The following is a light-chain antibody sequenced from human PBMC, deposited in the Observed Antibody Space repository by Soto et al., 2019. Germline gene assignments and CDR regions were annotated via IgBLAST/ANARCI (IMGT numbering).Light chain of an antibody. Sequence: EVVLTQSPGTLSLSPGERATLSCRASQSVGSTLAWYQQKRGLPPTLLISDASIRASGVPERFTGGGSGTDFTLTIRRLEPEDFALYYCQQYAVSPITFGQGTRLEIK. CDR2: DAS. CDR3: QQYAVSPIT. V-gene: IGKV3-20*01. J-gene: IGKJ5*01. CDR1: QSVGST.